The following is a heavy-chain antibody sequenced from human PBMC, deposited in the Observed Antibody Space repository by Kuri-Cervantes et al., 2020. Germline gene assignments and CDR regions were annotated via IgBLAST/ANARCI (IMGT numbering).Heavy chain of an antibody. CDR1: GGSIRSFH. J-gene: IGHJ5*02. CDR3: AHSSSWTGWFDP. CDR2: IYWNDDK. D-gene: IGHD6-13*01. V-gene: IGHV2-5*08. Sequence: TLSLTCTVSGGSIRSFHWTWIRQPPGKALEWLALIYWNDDKHYSPSLKSRLTITKGTSKNQVVLTMTNMDPVDTGTYFCAHSSSWTGWFDPWGQGTLVTVSS.